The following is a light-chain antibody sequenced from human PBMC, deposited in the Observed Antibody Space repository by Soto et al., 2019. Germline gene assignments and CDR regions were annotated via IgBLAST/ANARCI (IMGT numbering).Light chain of an antibody. Sequence: QSALTQPPSASGSPGQSVTISCTGTSSDVGGYNYVSWYQQHPGKAPKLMIYEVSKRPSGVPDRFSGSKSGNTASLTVSGLQAEDEADYYCSLDAGSNGVFGTGTKLTVL. CDR3: SLDAGSNGV. CDR1: SSDVGGYNY. V-gene: IGLV2-8*01. CDR2: EVS. J-gene: IGLJ1*01.